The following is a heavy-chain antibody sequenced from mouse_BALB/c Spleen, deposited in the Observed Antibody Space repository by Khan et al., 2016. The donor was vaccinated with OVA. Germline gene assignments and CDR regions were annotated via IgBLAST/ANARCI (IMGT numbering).Heavy chain of an antibody. Sequence: VQLKESGTVLARPGASVRMSCKASGYIFTDYLMHWVKQRPGQGLEWIGSIYPGNSGTNYNQKFQGKAKLTSVPSASTAYMDFRSLTEEDSAVYYCTRAGFGALAYWGQGTLVTVSA. CDR1: GYIFTDYL. D-gene: IGHD3-1*01. CDR3: TRAGFGALAY. J-gene: IGHJ3*01. V-gene: IGHV1-5*01. CDR2: IYPGNSGT.